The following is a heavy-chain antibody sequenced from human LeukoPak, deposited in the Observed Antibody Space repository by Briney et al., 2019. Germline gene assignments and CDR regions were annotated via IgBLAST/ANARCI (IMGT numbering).Heavy chain of an antibody. J-gene: IGHJ4*02. V-gene: IGHV4-4*03. CDR1: GGSISSSNW. D-gene: IGHD3-10*01. Sequence: PETLSLTCAVSGGSISSSNWWSWVRQPPGKGLEWIGEIYHSGSTNYNPSLKSRVTISVDKSKNQFSLKLSSVTAADTAVYYCARGQYYGSGRFDYWGQGTLVTVSS. CDR2: IYHSGST. CDR3: ARGQYYGSGRFDY.